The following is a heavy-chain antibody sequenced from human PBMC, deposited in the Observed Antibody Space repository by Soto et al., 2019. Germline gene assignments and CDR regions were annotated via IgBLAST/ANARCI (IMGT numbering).Heavy chain of an antibody. CDR3: AGVVGGYNYFTL. CDR1: GDSISSGAYH. J-gene: IGHJ4*02. D-gene: IGHD5-12*01. Sequence: PSETLSPTCTVSGDSISSGAYHWVWIRQHPEKGLEWIGYIFSSGNTYYNPSLTSRLSITVNTSGNHFSLRLKSVTAADTAVYYCAGVVGGYNYFTLWGQGTRVTAPQ. V-gene: IGHV4-31*03. CDR2: IFSSGNT.